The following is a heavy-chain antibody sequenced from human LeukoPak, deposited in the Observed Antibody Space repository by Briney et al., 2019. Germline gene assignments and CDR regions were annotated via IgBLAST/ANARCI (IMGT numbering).Heavy chain of an antibody. CDR3: AREYYDILAGYR. V-gene: IGHV4-34*01. D-gene: IGHD3-9*01. Sequence: SETLSLTCAVYGGSFSGYYWSWLRQPPGKGLEWIGEINHSGSPNYNPSLKSRVTISVDTSKNQFSLKLSSVTAADTAVYYCAREYYDILAGYRWGQGTLVTVSS. J-gene: IGHJ4*02. CDR2: INHSGSP. CDR1: GGSFSGYY.